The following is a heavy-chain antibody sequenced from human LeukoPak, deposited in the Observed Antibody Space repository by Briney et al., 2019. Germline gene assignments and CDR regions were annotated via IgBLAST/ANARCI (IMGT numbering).Heavy chain of an antibody. J-gene: IGHJ4*02. CDR1: GGTFSSYA. CDR3: ARDHYIASAIDH. V-gene: IGHV1-69*13. D-gene: IGHD6-13*01. CDR2: IIPIFGTA. Sequence: SVKVSCKASGGTFSSYAISWVRQAPGQGLEWMGGIIPIFGTANYAQKFQGRVTITADESTSTAYMELSSLRSEDTAIYYCARDHYIASAIDHWGQGTLVTVSS.